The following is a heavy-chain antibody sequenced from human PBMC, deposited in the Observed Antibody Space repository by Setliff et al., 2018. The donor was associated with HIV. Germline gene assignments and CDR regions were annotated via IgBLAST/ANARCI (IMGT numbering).Heavy chain of an antibody. CDR3: ARDSGDDYSDYYYYGMDV. CDR2: INAGNGDT. Sequence: ASVKVSCKASGGTFSSYTFSWVRQAPGQRLEWMGWINAGNGDTKYSQKFQGRVTFTWDTSASTAYMELSSLRSEDTALYYCARDSGDDYSDYYYYGMDVWGQGTTVTSP. D-gene: IGHD4-4*01. CDR1: GGTFSSYT. J-gene: IGHJ6*02. V-gene: IGHV1-3*01.